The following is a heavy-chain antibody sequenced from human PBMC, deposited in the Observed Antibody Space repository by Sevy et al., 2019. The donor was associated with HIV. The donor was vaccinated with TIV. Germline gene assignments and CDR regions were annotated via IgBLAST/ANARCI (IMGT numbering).Heavy chain of an antibody. V-gene: IGHV3-7*01. J-gene: IGHJ4*02. CDR2: IKSDGSAK. CDR3: AQETVGRFDS. Sequence: GGSLRLSCAASGFTFSAYWMNWVRQAPGKGLEWVANIKSDGSAKHDVDSVEGRFTISRDNAKNSLYLQMNSLRVEDTAVYYCAQETVGRFDSWGQGTLVTVSS. D-gene: IGHD3-16*01. CDR1: GFTFSAYW.